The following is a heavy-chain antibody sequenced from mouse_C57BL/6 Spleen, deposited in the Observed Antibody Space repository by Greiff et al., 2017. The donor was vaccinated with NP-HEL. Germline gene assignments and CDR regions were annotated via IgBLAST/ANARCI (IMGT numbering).Heavy chain of an antibody. CDR1: GFTFSSYA. Sequence: EVKLMESGGGLVKPGGSLKLSCAASGFTFSSYAMSWVRQTPEKRLEWVATISDGGSYTYYPDNVKGRFTISRDNAKNNLYLQMSHLKSEDTAMYYCARRILRYYFDYWGQGTTLTVSS. CDR3: ARRILRYYFDY. D-gene: IGHD1-1*01. J-gene: IGHJ2*01. CDR2: ISDGGSYT. V-gene: IGHV5-4*03.